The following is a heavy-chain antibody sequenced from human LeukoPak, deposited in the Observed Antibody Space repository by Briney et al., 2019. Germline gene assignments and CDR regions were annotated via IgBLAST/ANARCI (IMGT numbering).Heavy chain of an antibody. CDR2: ISYSGST. V-gene: IGHV4-39*01. CDR3: ARLPSVVTPQDY. Sequence: PSETLSLTCSVSGGSISDTTYYYWGWIRQSPGKGLEWIGSISYSGSTYYNPSLNSRVTISVDTSKNQMSLKVTSVTAADTAVFYCARLPSVVTPQDYWGQGILVTVSS. CDR1: GGSISDTTYYY. J-gene: IGHJ4*02. D-gene: IGHD4-23*01.